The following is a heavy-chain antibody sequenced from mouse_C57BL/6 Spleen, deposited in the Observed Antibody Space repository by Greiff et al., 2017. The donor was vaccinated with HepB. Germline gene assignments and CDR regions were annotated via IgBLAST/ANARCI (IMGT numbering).Heavy chain of an antibody. D-gene: IGHD1-1*01. J-gene: IGHJ1*03. CDR1: GFSLTSYG. V-gene: IGHV2-6*03. CDR2: IWSDGST. CDR3: ARDAGGSSSYWYFDV. Sequence: VKVVESGPGLVAPSQRLSITCTVSGFSLTSYGVHWVRQPPGKGLEWLVVIWSDGSTTYNSALKSRLSISKDNSKSQVFLKMNSLQTDDTAMYYCARDAGGSSSYWYFDVWGTGTTVTVSS.